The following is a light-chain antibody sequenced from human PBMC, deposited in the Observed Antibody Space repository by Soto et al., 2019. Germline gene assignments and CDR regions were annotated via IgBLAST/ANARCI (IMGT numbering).Light chain of an antibody. V-gene: IGKV4-1*01. J-gene: IGKJ4*01. CDR3: QQYHTTTFT. CDR2: WAS. Sequence: IVMTQSRDSLGMSLGDRATINCKSSQNILDKSKNKNYLAWYQQKPGQPPKMLIYWASTRASGVPDRFSGSGSGPDCTRTINGLQAEDVAVDYCQQYHTTTFTFGGGTQVDIK. CDR1: QNILDKSKNKNY.